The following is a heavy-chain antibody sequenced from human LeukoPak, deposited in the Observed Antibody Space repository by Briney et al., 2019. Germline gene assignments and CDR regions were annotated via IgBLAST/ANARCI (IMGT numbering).Heavy chain of an antibody. V-gene: IGHV1-69*04. CDR2: IIPILGIA. Sequence: ASVKVSCKASGGTFSSYAISWVRQAPGQGLEWMGRIIPILGIANYAQKFQGRVTITADKSTSTAYMEPSSLRSEDTAVYYCAREERYGDPFFDYWGQGTLVTVSS. D-gene: IGHD4-17*01. CDR3: AREERYGDPFFDY. CDR1: GGTFSSYA. J-gene: IGHJ4*02.